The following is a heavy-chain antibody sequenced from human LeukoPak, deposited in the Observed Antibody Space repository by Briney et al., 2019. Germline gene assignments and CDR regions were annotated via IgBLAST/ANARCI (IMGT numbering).Heavy chain of an antibody. Sequence: GGSLRLSCAASGFTLSNYWMSWVRQAPGKGLEWVANIKEDGSEKYYVDSVKGRFTISRDNAKNSLYLQMNSLRVEDTAVYYCARCGDSSSWYSNYYYYMDVWGKGTTVTVSS. V-gene: IGHV3-7*01. CDR1: GFTLSNYW. CDR3: ARCGDSSSWYSNYYYYMDV. J-gene: IGHJ6*03. CDR2: IKEDGSEK. D-gene: IGHD6-13*01.